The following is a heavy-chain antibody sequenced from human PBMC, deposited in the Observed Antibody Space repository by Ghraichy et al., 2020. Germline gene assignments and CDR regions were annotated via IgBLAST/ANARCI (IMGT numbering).Heavy chain of an antibody. J-gene: IGHJ5*02. CDR2: IHHSGST. V-gene: IGHV4-34*01. D-gene: IGHD4-17*01. CDR1: GGSFSGYF. Sequence: SQTLSFTCAVYGGSFSGYFWNWIRQPPGKGLEWIGHIHHSGSTTYNPSLKSRVTISLDTSRTRFSLNLSSVTAADTAVYYCARGIYGDYYRFDPWGQGTLVTVSS. CDR3: ARGIYGDYYRFDP.